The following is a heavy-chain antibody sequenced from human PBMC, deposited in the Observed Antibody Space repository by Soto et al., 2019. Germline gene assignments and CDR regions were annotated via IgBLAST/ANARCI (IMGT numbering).Heavy chain of an antibody. CDR2: VSHTGST. CDR1: GGSMNYYY. J-gene: IGHJ5*02. CDR3: ARYSRPKKAYDSNPGWFDP. V-gene: IGHV4-59*03. Sequence: QVQLHESGPGQVKPSETLSLTCSVSGGSMNYYYWTWIRQPPGNGLEWIGSVSHTGSTTYSPSLKSRVVISLDSSRNQFSLTLSAVTAADTAVYFCARYSRPKKAYDSNPGWFDPWGQGTLVAVTS. D-gene: IGHD3-22*01.